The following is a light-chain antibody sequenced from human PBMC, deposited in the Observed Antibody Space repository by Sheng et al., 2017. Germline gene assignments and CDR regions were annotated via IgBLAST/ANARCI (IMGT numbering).Light chain of an antibody. Sequence: EIVLTQSPAILSLSPGERATLSCRVSHGVASYLAWYQQKPGQAPRLLMSDFSSRAAGTPARFSGSGSGTDFTLTISSLQSEDSAVYYCHQYSNWRPLTFGGGTKVEIK. CDR1: HGVASY. CDR3: HQYSNWRPLT. V-gene: IGKV3-11*01. J-gene: IGKJ4*01. CDR2: DFS.